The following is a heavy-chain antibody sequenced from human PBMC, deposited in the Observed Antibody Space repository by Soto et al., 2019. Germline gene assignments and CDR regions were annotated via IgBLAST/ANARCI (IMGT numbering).Heavy chain of an antibody. D-gene: IGHD6-6*01. V-gene: IGHV3-23*01. CDR2: ISDSGGLT. Sequence: GGSLRLSXAASGFAFSSHPMSWVRQAPERGLEWVSGISDSGGLTYNADSVKGRFTISRDNSKNTLYLQMNSLRAEDTALYYCARRAFGSSRSFDIWGQGTMVTVSS. CDR3: ARRAFGSSRSFDI. J-gene: IGHJ3*02. CDR1: GFAFSSHP.